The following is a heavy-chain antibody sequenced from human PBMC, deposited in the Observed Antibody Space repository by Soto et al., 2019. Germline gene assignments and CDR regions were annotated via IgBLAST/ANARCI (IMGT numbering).Heavy chain of an antibody. V-gene: IGHV1-2*02. D-gene: IGHD2-2*01. J-gene: IGHJ6*02. Sequence: ASVKVSCKASGGTFSSYAISWVRQAPGQGLEWMGWINPNSGGTNYAQKFQGRVTMTRDTSISTAYMELSRLRSDDTAVYYCARDDRGYCSSTSCLYYYYYGMDVWGQGTTVTVSS. CDR3: ARDDRGYCSSTSCLYYYYYGMDV. CDR2: INPNSGGT. CDR1: GGTFSSYA.